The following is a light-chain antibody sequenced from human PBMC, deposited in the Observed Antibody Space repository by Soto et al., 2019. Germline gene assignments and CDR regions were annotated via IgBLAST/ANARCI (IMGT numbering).Light chain of an antibody. Sequence: EIVLTQSPATLSLSAGAIATLSCRASHTVSSYVAWYQQKTGQAPRLLIYAASNRAAGSPARFSCSGSGTYVTLPISRLEPEEFSVYYCQQRSNWPIDFGQGTRRE. CDR3: QQRSNWPID. J-gene: IGKJ5*01. V-gene: IGKV3-11*01. CDR2: AAS. CDR1: HTVSSY.